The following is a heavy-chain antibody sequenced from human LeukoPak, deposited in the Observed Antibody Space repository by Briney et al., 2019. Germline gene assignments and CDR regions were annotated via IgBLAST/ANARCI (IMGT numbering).Heavy chain of an antibody. D-gene: IGHD3-3*01. CDR1: GGSFSGYY. J-gene: IGHJ6*03. V-gene: IGHV4-34*01. CDR2: INHSGST. CDR3: ARGVFGVVIHSHNYYYYYMDV. Sequence: TLSLTCAVYGGSFSGYYWSWIRQPPGKGLEWIGEINHSGSTNYNPSLKSRVTISVDTSKNQFSLKLSSVTAADTAVYYCARGVFGVVIHSHNYYYYYMDVWGKGTTVTVSS.